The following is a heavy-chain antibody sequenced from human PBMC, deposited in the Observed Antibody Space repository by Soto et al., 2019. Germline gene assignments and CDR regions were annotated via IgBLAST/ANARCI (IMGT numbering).Heavy chain of an antibody. V-gene: IGHV4-34*01. Sequence: SETLSLTCAVYGGSFSGYYWSWIRQPPGKGLEWIGEINHSGSTNYNPSLKSRVAISVDASKNQFSLKLSSVTAADTAVYYCTRVGGYYGDYPNFDYWGQGALVT. CDR3: TRVGGYYGDYPNFDY. CDR2: INHSGST. J-gene: IGHJ4*02. CDR1: GGSFSGYY. D-gene: IGHD4-17*01.